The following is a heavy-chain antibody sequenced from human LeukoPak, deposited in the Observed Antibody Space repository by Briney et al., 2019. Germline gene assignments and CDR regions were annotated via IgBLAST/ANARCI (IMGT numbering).Heavy chain of an antibody. D-gene: IGHD1-26*01. CDR1: GFTFSSYA. J-gene: IGHJ4*02. V-gene: IGHV3-7*01. CDR2: IRQDGGLK. Sequence: RAGGSLRLSCAASGFTFSSYAMSWVRQAPGKGLEWVANIRQDGGLKHYVDSVKGRFTISRDNAENSLYLQMNSLRAEDTAVYYCAREIVGAIKSYFDYWGQGTLVTASS. CDR3: AREIVGAIKSYFDY.